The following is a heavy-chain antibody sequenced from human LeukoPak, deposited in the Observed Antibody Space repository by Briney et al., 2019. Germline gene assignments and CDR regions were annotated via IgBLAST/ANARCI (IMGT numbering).Heavy chain of an antibody. CDR3: ARVQKLWFGEPYYFDY. D-gene: IGHD3-10*01. CDR2: IYYSGST. J-gene: IGHJ4*02. Sequence: SETLSLTCTVSGGSISSSSYYWGWIRQPPGKGLEWIGSIYYSGSTYYNPSLKSRVTISVDTSKNQFSLKLSSVTAADTAVYYCARVQKLWFGEPYYFDYWGQGTLVTVSS. CDR1: GGSISSSSYY. V-gene: IGHV4-39*07.